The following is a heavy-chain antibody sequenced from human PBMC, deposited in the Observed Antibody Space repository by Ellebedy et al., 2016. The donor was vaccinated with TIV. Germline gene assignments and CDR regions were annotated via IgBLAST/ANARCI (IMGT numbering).Heavy chain of an antibody. Sequence: AASVKVSCKASGYSFSNYYMYWARQAPGQALVWMGIISPSDGGTTYAQKFQGRVSMTRDTSTSTVYMQMSRLKSEDTAVYYCARGGSGPHWYFDLWGRGTLVTVSS. J-gene: IGHJ2*01. CDR3: ARGGSGPHWYFDL. V-gene: IGHV1-46*01. D-gene: IGHD6-19*01. CDR2: ISPSDGGT. CDR1: GYSFSNYY.